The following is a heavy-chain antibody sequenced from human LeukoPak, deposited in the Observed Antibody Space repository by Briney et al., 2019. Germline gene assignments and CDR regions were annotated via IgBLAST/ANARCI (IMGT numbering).Heavy chain of an antibody. CDR3: ARASGSTYGDFAY. CDR1: TCAFSSYE. V-gene: IGHV3-48*03. Sequence: GGSLRLSCAASTCAFSSYEMNWVRQAPGKGLEWVSYISRSGTTIYYADSVKGRFTISRDNAKNSLFLQMNSLRAEDTAVYYCARASGSTYGDFAYWGQGTLVTVSS. D-gene: IGHD5-18*01. J-gene: IGHJ4*02. CDR2: ISRSGTTI.